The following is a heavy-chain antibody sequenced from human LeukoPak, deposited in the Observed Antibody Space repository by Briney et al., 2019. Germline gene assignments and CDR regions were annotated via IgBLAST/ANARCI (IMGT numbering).Heavy chain of an antibody. V-gene: IGHV4-39*07. J-gene: IGHJ4*02. CDR2: INHSGST. D-gene: IGHD4-23*01. CDR1: GGSISSSSYY. Sequence: SETLSLTCTVSGGSISSSSYYWSWIRQPPGKGLEWIGEINHSGSTNYNPSLKSRVTISVDTSKNQFSLKLSSVTAADTAVYYCARPRVAHHLGGGGYSNWGQGTLVTVSS. CDR3: ARPRVAHHLGGGGYSN.